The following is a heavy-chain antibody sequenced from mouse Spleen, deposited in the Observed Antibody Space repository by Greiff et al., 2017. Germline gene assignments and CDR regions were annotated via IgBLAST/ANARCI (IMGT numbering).Heavy chain of an antibody. CDR2: ILPGSGST. CDR3: ARRDYGHAMDY. D-gene: IGHD1-2*01. J-gene: IGHJ4*01. V-gene: IGHV1-9*01. CDR1: GYTFSSYW. Sequence: VKLLESGAELMKPGASVKISCKATGYTFSSYWIEWVKQRPGHGLEWIGEILPGSGSTNYNEKFKGKATFTADTSSNTAYMQLSSLTSKDSAVYYCARRDYGHAMDYWGQGTSVTVSS.